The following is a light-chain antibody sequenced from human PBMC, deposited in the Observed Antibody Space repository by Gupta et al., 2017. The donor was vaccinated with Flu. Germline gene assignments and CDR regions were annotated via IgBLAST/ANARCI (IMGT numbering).Light chain of an antibody. V-gene: IGLV3-19*01. Sequence: SELTQDPAVSVALGQTVRITCQGDSLRDYSASWYQQKPGQAPVLVIYGEYNRPSGIPARFSGSSSGDTASLTITGAQADDEADYYCNSRDSSAKHLSRVFGGGTKLTVL. J-gene: IGLJ3*02. CDR3: NSRDSSAKHLSRV. CDR1: SLRDYS. CDR2: GEY.